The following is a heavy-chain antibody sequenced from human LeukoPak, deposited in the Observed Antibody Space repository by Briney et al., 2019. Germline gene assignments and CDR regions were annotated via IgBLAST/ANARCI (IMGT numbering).Heavy chain of an antibody. CDR2: IYYGGST. D-gene: IGHD1-26*01. V-gene: IGHV4-59*08. CDR1: GGSISSYY. Sequence: SETLSLTCIVSGGSISSYYWSWIRQPPGKGLEWIGYIYYGGSTNYNSSLKSRVTISLDTSENQFSLKLSSVTAADTAVYYCARGRGWFDPWGQGTLVTVSS. J-gene: IGHJ5*02. CDR3: ARGRGWFDP.